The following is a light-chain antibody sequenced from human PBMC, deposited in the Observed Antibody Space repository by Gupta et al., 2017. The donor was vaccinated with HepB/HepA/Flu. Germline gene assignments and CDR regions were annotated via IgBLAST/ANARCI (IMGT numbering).Light chain of an antibody. CDR2: AAS. J-gene: IGKJ1*01. CDR3: QQSYSTPWT. V-gene: IGKV1-39*01. Sequence: DIQMTQSPSSLSASVGDRVTITCRASQSISSYLNWYQQKPGKAPKLLIYAASSLQSGVPSRFSGSGSGTDFTITSSSLQPEDFATYYGQQSYSTPWTFGQGTKVEIK. CDR1: QSISSY.